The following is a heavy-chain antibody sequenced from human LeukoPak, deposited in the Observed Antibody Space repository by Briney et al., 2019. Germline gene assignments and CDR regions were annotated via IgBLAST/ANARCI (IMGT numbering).Heavy chain of an antibody. Sequence: GGSLRLSSAASRFSFRSYDMHWVRQAPGKGLEWLAVSSYDGSNTYYTDSVKGRFTISRGNSKNTLYLQMNSLRPEDTAVYYCAKDGQLGGSSWFTLYFDFWGQGTLVTVSS. V-gene: IGHV3-30*18. D-gene: IGHD6-13*01. CDR3: AKDGQLGGSSWFTLYFDF. CDR2: SSYDGSNT. J-gene: IGHJ4*02. CDR1: RFSFRSYD.